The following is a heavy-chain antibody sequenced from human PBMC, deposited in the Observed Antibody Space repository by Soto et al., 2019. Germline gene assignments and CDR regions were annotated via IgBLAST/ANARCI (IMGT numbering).Heavy chain of an antibody. V-gene: IGHV4-31*03. D-gene: IGHD2-21*01. CDR1: GASLSSGDYY. J-gene: IGHJ4*02. CDR3: ARAASTGHPVVPDF. CDR2: IYYTRVT. Sequence: QVQLQEAGPGLVKPSQTLSLTCTVSGASLSSGDYYWNWIRQLPGKGLEWIGYIYYTRVTSYNPSLKSRVTMSVDTSKQQFSLKMNSVTAADTAVYFCARAASTGHPVVPDFWGQGALVTVSS.